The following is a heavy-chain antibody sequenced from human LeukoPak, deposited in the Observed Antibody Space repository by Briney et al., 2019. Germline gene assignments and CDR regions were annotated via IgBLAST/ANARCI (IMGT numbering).Heavy chain of an antibody. J-gene: IGHJ6*02. CDR3: ARGFFQPNGMDV. D-gene: IGHD1-14*01. CDR1: GGTFSSYA. Sequence: GASVKVSCKASGGTFSSYAISWVRQAPGQGLEWMGRIIPILGIANYAQKFQGRVTITADKSTSTAYMELSSLRSEDTAVYYCARGFFQPNGMDVWGQGTTVTVSS. CDR2: IIPILGIA. V-gene: IGHV1-69*04.